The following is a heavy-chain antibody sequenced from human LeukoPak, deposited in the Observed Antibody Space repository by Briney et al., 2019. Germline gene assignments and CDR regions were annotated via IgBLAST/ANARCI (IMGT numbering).Heavy chain of an antibody. CDR1: GGSISSGGYY. D-gene: IGHD2-2*01. CDR3: ARLGYCSSTSCYLTRSGNYYMDV. CDR2: IYHSGST. Sequence: SETLSLTCTVSGGSISSGGYYWSWIRQPPGKGLEWIGYIYHSGSTYYNPSLKSRVTISVDRSKNQFSLKLSSVTAADTAVYYCARLGYCSSTSCYLTRSGNYYMDVWGKGTTVTVSS. V-gene: IGHV4-30-2*01. J-gene: IGHJ6*03.